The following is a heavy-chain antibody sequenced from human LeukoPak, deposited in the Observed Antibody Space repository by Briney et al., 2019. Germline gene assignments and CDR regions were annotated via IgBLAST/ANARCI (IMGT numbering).Heavy chain of an antibody. CDR2: ISSSSTI. CDR3: ARDTVKTTNDAFDI. J-gene: IGHJ3*02. V-gene: IGHV3-48*02. D-gene: IGHD4-17*01. Sequence: GGSLRLSCAASGFTFSSYSMNWVRQAPGKGLEWVSYISSSSTIYYADSVKGRFTISRDNAKNSLYLQMNSLRDEDTAVYYCARDTVKTTNDAFDIWGQGTMVTVSS. CDR1: GFTFSSYS.